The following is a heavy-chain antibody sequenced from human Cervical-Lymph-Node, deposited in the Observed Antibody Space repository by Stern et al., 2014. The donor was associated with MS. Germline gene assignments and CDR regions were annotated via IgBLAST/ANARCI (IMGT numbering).Heavy chain of an antibody. CDR3: ARDMTTVTAFDY. CDR1: GFTFSNYG. V-gene: IGHV3-30*03. D-gene: IGHD4-17*01. CDR2: ISYNGNLK. Sequence: EQLVESGGGVVQPGRSLRLSCVVSGFTFSNYGMHWVRQAPGKGLEWVGIISYNGNLKYYSDSVKGRFNISRDNSKATLYLEMNSLRREDTALYFCARDMTTVTAFDYWGQGTPVTVAS. J-gene: IGHJ4*02.